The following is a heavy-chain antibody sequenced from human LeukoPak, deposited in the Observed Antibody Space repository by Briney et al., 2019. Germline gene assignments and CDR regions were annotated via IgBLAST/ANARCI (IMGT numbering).Heavy chain of an antibody. CDR3: ARISQYSSSWPVNYYYYYYMDV. J-gene: IGHJ6*03. Sequence: PSETLSLTCTVSGGSISSSSYYWSWIRQPPGKGLEWIGEINHSGSTNYNPSLKSRVTISVDTSKNQFSLKLSSVTAADTAVYYCARISQYSSSWPVNYYYYYYMDVWGKGTTVTVSS. D-gene: IGHD6-13*01. V-gene: IGHV4-39*07. CDR1: GGSISSSSYY. CDR2: INHSGST.